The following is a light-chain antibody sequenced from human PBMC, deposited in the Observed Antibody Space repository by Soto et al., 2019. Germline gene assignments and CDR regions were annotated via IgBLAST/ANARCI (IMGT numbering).Light chain of an antibody. CDR2: AAS. CDR3: QLRSIWSTGFT. J-gene: IGKJ4*01. CDR1: QSVSSY. Sequence: EIVLTQSPATLSLSPGERATLSCRASQSVSSYLAWYQQKPGQAPRLLIYAASNMATGIPARFSSSGSGTDLTLTLSRRVREDFAVSYGQLRSIWSTGFTLGGGTQVEIK. V-gene: IGKV3-11*01.